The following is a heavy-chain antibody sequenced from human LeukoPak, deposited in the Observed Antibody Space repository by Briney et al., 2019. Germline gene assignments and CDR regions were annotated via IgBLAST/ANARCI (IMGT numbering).Heavy chain of an antibody. CDR1: GFTVSSND. J-gene: IGHJ4*02. Sequence: PGGSLRLSCAVSGFTVSSNDMNWVRQAPGKGLEWVSIIYNGGGTTYYADSVRGRFTISRDNSKNTLYLQMNSPRAEDTALYYCARDAFMGYWGQGTLVTVSS. V-gene: IGHV3-53*01. D-gene: IGHD3-10*01. CDR2: IYNGGGTT. CDR3: ARDAFMGY.